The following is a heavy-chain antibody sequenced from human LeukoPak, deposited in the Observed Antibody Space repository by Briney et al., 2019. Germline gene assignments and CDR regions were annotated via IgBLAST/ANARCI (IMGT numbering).Heavy chain of an antibody. CDR1: GGSISTYY. J-gene: IGHJ4*02. Sequence: SETLSLTCTVSGGSISTYYWTWIRQPPGKGLEWIGYIYYSGSTNYNPSLKSRVTISVDTSKNQFSLKLSSVTAADTAVYYCARTVAGTDFDYWGQGTLVTVSS. D-gene: IGHD6-19*01. V-gene: IGHV4-59*01. CDR3: ARTVAGTDFDY. CDR2: IYYSGST.